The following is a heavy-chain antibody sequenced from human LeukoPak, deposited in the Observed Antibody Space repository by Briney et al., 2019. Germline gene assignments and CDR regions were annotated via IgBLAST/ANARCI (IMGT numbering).Heavy chain of an antibody. D-gene: IGHD3-22*01. Sequence: PGGSLRLSCAASGFTFSSYSMNWVRQAPGKGLEWVSSISSSSSYIYYADSVKGRFTISRDNAKNSLYLQMNSLRAEDTAVYYCAKGSDYYDSSGYYYYWGQGTLVTVSS. V-gene: IGHV3-21*04. CDR2: ISSSSSYI. CDR1: GFTFSSYS. J-gene: IGHJ4*02. CDR3: AKGSDYYDSSGYYYY.